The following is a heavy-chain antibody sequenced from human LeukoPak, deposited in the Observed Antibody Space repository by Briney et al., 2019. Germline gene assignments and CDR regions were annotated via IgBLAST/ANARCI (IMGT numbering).Heavy chain of an antibody. CDR1: GFTFSSYG. D-gene: IGHD6-19*01. CDR3: AKYYNSGWGNAFDI. CDR2: ISGSGGST. J-gene: IGHJ3*02. Sequence: GGTLRLSCAASGFTFSSYGMSWVRQAPGKGLEWVSAISGSGGSTYYADSVKGRFTISRDNSKSTLYLQMNSLRAEYTAVYYCAKYYNSGWGNAFDIWGQGTMVTVSS. V-gene: IGHV3-23*01.